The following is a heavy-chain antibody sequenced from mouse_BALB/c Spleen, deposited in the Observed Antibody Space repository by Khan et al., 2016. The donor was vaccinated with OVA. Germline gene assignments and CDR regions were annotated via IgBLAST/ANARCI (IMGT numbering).Heavy chain of an antibody. CDR3: ARAVIATWCYDV. Sequence: EVELVGSGGGLVQPGGSRKLSCAASGFTFSSFGMHWVRQAPEKGLEWVAYISFGSATIYYSDTLTCRFTISRHHPKNILFLQMTSLSSEASAIYVGARAVIATWCYDVGGAGTALTDSS. J-gene: IGHJ1*01. CDR1: GFTFSSFG. D-gene: IGHD2-4*01. CDR2: ISFGSATI. V-gene: IGHV5-17*02.